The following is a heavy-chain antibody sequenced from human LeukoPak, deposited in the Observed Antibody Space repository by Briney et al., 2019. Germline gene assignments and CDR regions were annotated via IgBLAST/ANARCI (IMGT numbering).Heavy chain of an antibody. Sequence: PSETLSLTCAVYGGSFSGYYWSWIRQPPGKGLEWIGEINHSGSTNYNPSLKSRVTISVDTSKNQFSLKLSSVTAADTAVYYCARALRNYYGSGSYYNYWGQGTLVTVSS. J-gene: IGHJ4*02. CDR1: GGSFSGYY. CDR2: INHSGST. D-gene: IGHD3-10*01. CDR3: ARALRNYYGSGSYYNY. V-gene: IGHV4-34*01.